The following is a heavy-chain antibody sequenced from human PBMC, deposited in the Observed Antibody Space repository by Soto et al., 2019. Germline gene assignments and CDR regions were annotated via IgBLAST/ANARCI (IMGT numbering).Heavy chain of an antibody. D-gene: IGHD2-2*01. CDR1: GYSFPNYW. CDR3: VREYTSSLTFDY. Sequence: PGESLKISCEGSGYSFPNYWIGWVRQMPGKGLEWMGFIYPGDSDTKYNPSFQGQVTISVDKPLRTAYLQWSGLKASDTAMYYCVREYTSSLTFDYWGQGTLVTVSS. J-gene: IGHJ4*02. V-gene: IGHV5-51*01. CDR2: IYPGDSDT.